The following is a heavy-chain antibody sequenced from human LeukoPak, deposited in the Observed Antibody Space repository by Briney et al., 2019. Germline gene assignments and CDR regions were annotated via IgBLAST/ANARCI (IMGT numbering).Heavy chain of an antibody. V-gene: IGHV1-46*01. CDR2: TNPSGGST. D-gene: IGHD3-22*01. J-gene: IGHJ4*02. CDR3: ARPGTPYYYDSSGHFDY. Sequence: ASVKVSCKASGYTFTSYYMHWVRQAPGQGLEWMGITNPSGGSTSYAQKFQGRVTMTRDTSTSTVYMELSSLRSEDTAVYYCARPGTPYYYDSSGHFDYWGQGTLVTVSS. CDR1: GYTFTSYY.